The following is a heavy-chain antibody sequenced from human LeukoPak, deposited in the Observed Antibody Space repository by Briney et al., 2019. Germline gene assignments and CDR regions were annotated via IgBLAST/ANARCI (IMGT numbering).Heavy chain of an antibody. Sequence: GGSLRLSCAASGFTFSSYAMSWVRQAPGKGLEWVSAISGSGGSTYYADSVKGRFTISRDNSKNTLYLQMNSLRVEDTAVYYCAKEGCSSTSCYQSAFDIWGQGTMVTVSS. D-gene: IGHD2-2*01. V-gene: IGHV3-23*01. CDR3: AKEGCSSTSCYQSAFDI. CDR1: GFTFSSYA. CDR2: ISGSGGST. J-gene: IGHJ3*02.